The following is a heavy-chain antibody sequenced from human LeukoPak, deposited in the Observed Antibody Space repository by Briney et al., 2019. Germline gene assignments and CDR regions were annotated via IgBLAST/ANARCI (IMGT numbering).Heavy chain of an antibody. CDR2: ISAYNGNT. J-gene: IGHJ4*02. CDR3: ARDPLYYDFWSGYWPRYYFDY. D-gene: IGHD3-3*01. V-gene: IGHV1-18*01. Sequence: ASVKVSCKASGYTFTSYGISWVRQAPGQGLEWMGWISAYNGNTNYAQKLQGRVTMTTDTSTSTAYMELRSLRSDDTAVYYCARDPLYYDFWSGYWPRYYFDYWGQGTLVTVSS. CDR1: GYTFTSYG.